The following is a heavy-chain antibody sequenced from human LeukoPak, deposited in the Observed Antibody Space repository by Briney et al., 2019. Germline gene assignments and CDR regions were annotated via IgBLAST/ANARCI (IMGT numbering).Heavy chain of an antibody. J-gene: IGHJ4*02. CDR1: GFTFNNYA. D-gene: IGHD2-21*02. Sequence: GGSLRLSCAASGFTFNNYAMSWVRQAPGKGLECVSVISGSGGSTCYADSVKGRFTISRDNSKNTLHLQMNSLRAEDTAVYYCAKSPAVVTALFDYWGQGTLVTVSS. CDR2: ISGSGGST. CDR3: AKSPAVVTALFDY. V-gene: IGHV3-23*01.